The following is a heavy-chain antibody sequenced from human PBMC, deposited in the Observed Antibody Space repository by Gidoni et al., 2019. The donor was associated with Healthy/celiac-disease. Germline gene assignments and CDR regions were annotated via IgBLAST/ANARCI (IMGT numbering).Heavy chain of an antibody. CDR3: AREGYSSGWYKRY. CDR2: ISYDGSNK. Sequence: QVQLVESGGGVVQPGRSLRLSCAASGFTFSSYGMHWVRQAPGKGLEWVAVISYDGSNKYYADSGKGRFTISRDNSKNTLYLQMNSLRAEDTALYYCAREGYSSGWYKRYWGQGTLVTVSS. V-gene: IGHV3-30*19. J-gene: IGHJ4*02. D-gene: IGHD6-19*01. CDR1: GFTFSSYG.